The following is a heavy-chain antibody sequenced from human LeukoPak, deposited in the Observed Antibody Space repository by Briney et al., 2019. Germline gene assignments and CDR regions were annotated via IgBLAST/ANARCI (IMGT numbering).Heavy chain of an antibody. CDR1: GASIKIRNYY. CDR2: INHSGST. CDR3: ARGLRFLEWLSRGYMDV. J-gene: IGHJ6*03. D-gene: IGHD3-3*01. Sequence: SETLSLTCTVSGASIKIRNYYWGWIRQPPGKGLEWIGEINHSGSTNYNPSLKSRVTISVDTSKNQFSLKLSSVTAADTAVYYCARGLRFLEWLSRGYMDVWGKGTTVTVSS. V-gene: IGHV4-39*07.